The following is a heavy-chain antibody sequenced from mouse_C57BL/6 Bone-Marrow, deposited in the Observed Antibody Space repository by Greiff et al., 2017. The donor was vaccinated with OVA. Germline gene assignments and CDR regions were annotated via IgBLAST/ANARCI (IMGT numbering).Heavy chain of an antibody. J-gene: IGHJ2*01. Sequence: EVQLVESGPGLVKPSQTVFLTCIVTGISITTGNFRWSWIRQFPGHKLEWLGYIYYSGSITYNPSLTSRTTITRVTAKNQIFLEMNSLTAEDTATYYCALGEDYFDYWGQGTTLTVSS. CDR3: ALGEDYFDY. V-gene: IGHV3-5*01. CDR1: GISITTGNFR. CDR2: IYYSGSI.